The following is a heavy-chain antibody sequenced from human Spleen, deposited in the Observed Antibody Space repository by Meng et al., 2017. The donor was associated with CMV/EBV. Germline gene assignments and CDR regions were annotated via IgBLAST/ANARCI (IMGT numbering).Heavy chain of an antibody. Sequence: GESLKISCAASGLTVSSNYMTWVRQAPGKGLECVSVIYAGGKTNYAASVKGRFTISRDSSKNTLSLQMDSLRVEDSAVYYCATLGASYCSGGSCARLDYWGQGTLVTVSS. CDR2: IYAGGKT. J-gene: IGHJ4*02. CDR3: ATLGASYCSGGSCARLDY. CDR1: GLTVSSNY. V-gene: IGHV3-53*01. D-gene: IGHD2-15*01.